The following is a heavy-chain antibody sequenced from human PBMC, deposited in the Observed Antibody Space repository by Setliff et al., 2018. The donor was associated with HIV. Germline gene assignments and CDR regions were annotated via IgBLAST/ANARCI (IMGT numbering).Heavy chain of an antibody. CDR3: ARVGEGYSGDMDV. Sequence: PSETLSLTCTVSGGSISSYFWIWIRQPAGKGLEWIGHISTTGSTNYNPSLKSRVIMSVDTSKKHFSLRLTSVTAADTAVYFCARVGEGYSGDMDVWGKGTTVTVSS. CDR1: GGSISSYF. J-gene: IGHJ6*03. D-gene: IGHD5-12*01. V-gene: IGHV4-4*07. CDR2: ISTTGST.